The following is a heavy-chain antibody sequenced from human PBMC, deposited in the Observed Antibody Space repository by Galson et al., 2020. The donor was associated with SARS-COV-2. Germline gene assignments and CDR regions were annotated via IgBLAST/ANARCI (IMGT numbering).Heavy chain of an antibody. J-gene: IGHJ6*03. Sequence: ASVTVSCKASGGTFSSYAISCARQAPGQGLEWMGRIIPIFGKSHYAQNFQGRVTITTDESTSTAYMELSSLRSEDTAVYYCARVNGDYGRGYYYYYYMDVWGKGTTVTVSS. CDR3: ARVNGDYGRGYYYYYYMDV. CDR1: GGTFSSYA. V-gene: IGHV1-69*05. CDR2: IIPIFGKS. D-gene: IGHD4-17*01.